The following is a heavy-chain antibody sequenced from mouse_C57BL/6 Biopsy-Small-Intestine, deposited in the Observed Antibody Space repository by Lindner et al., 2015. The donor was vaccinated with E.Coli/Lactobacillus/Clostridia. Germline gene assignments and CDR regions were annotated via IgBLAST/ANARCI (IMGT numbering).Heavy chain of an antibody. CDR3: ARISDLVVAGTGADVFEV. CDR1: GYTFTNYK. Sequence: SVKVSCKASGYTFTNYKIHWVRQAPGQGLEWMGRISPDSGATNYAQKFQGRVTMTRDTSIDTLYMELSSLKSDDTAVYYCARISDLVVAGTGADVFEVWGQGTMITVSS. D-gene: IGHD6-2*01. V-gene: IGHV1-84*02. J-gene: IGHJ3*01. CDR2: ISPDSGAT.